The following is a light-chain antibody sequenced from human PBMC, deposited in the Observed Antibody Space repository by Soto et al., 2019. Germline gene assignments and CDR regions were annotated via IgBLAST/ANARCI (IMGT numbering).Light chain of an antibody. J-gene: IGKJ4*01. CDR3: QQSYSTPL. V-gene: IGKV3-20*01. Sequence: EIVLTQSPGSLSLSPGEGATLSCRASQSVPNKYLAWYQQKPAQAPRLLIHGASTRATGIPDRFSGSGSETDFTLTISRLEPEDFATYYCQQSYSTPLFGGGTKVEIK. CDR1: QSVPNKY. CDR2: GAS.